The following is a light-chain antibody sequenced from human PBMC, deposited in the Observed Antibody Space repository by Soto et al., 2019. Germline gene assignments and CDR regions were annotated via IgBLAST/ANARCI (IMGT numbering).Light chain of an antibody. CDR1: QSINSY. J-gene: IGKJ1*01. CDR2: AAS. Sequence: DIPLTQSPSSLSASVGDRVTVTCRASQSINSYLNWYQQEPGKAPKLLIYAASSLQSGVPSRFSGSGSGTDFTLTISSLQPEDFATYDCQQSYSTPRTFGQGTRVGIK. V-gene: IGKV1-39*01. CDR3: QQSYSTPRT.